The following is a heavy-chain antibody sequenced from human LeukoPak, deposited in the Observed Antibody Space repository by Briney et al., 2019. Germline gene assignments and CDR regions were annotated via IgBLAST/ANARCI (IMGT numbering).Heavy chain of an antibody. J-gene: IGHJ4*02. CDR2: FFLKGST. CDR1: GYSITSAYY. V-gene: IGHV4-38-2*02. Sequence: SETLSLTCTVSGYSITSAYYWGWIRQPPGKGLEWIGSFFLKGSTYNNPPLKSRVTIPVDTAKSQFSLRLSSVTAADTAVYYCARDVAGNTFDYWGQGTLVTVSS. CDR3: ARDVAGNTFDY. D-gene: IGHD5-12*01.